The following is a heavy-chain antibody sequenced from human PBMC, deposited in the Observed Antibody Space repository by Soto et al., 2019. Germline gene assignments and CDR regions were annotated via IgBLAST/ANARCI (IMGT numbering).Heavy chain of an antibody. V-gene: IGHV4-34*01. CDR2: INHSGST. CDR3: ASGYGDQLYYFDY. J-gene: IGHJ4*02. CDR1: GGSFSGYY. D-gene: IGHD4-17*01. Sequence: LSLTCAVYGGSFSGYYWSWIRQPPGKGLEWIGEINHSGSTNYNPSLKSRVTISVDTSKNQFSLKLSSVTAADTAVYYCASGYGDQLYYFDYWGQGTLVTVSS.